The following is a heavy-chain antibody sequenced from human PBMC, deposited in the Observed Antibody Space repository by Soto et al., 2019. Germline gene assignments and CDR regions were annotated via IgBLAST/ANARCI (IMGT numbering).Heavy chain of an antibody. Sequence: SETLSLTCAVSGGSISSSNWWSWVRQPPGKGLEWIGEIYHSGSTNYNPSLKSRVTISVDKSKNQFSLKLSSVTAADTAVYYCASEGGGQLDLDYWGQGTLVTVSS. CDR2: IYHSGST. CDR1: GGSISSSNW. V-gene: IGHV4-4*02. D-gene: IGHD6-6*01. CDR3: ASEGGGQLDLDY. J-gene: IGHJ4*02.